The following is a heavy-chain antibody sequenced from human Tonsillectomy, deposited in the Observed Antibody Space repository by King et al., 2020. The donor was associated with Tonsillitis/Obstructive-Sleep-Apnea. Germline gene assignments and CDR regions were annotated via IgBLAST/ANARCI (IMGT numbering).Heavy chain of an antibody. CDR3: ARVVPIRAKDIVLVVYVTNHAFDI. CDR1: GGSISSSSYY. V-gene: IGHV4-39*01. D-gene: IGHD2-8*02. CDR2: IYYSGST. Sequence: QVQLQESGPGLVKPSETLSLTCTVSGGSISSSSYYWGWIRQPPGKGLEWIGSIYYSGSTYYNPSLKSRVTISVDTSKNQFSLKLSSVTAADTAVYYCARVVPIRAKDIVLVVYVTNHAFDIWGQGTMVTVSS. J-gene: IGHJ3*02.